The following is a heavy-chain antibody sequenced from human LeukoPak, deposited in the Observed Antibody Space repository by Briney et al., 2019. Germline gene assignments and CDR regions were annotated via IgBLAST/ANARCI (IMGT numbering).Heavy chain of an antibody. J-gene: IGHJ4*02. CDR2: IRSKAYGGTT. Sequence: GGSLRLSCTASGFTFGDYAMSWVRQAPGKGLEWVGFIRSKAYGGTTEYAASVKGRFTISRDDSKSIAYLQMNSLKTEDTAVYYCTLSTVTPFDYRGQGTLVTVSS. D-gene: IGHD4-17*01. CDR3: TLSTVTPFDY. CDR1: GFTFGDYA. V-gene: IGHV3-49*04.